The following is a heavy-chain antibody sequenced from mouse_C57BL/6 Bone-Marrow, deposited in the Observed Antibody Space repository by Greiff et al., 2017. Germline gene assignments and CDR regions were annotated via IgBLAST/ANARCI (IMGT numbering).Heavy chain of an antibody. CDR3: ARYSIYYAPRGYFDV. Sequence: EVQVVESGGGLVQPGGSLSLSCAASGFTFTDYYMSWVRQPPGKALEWLGFIRNKANGYTTEYSASVKGRFTISRDNSQSILYLQMNALRAEDSATYYCARYSIYYAPRGYFDVGGTGTTVTVSS. J-gene: IGHJ1*03. CDR2: IRNKANGYTT. D-gene: IGHD2-1*01. V-gene: IGHV7-3*01. CDR1: GFTFTDYY.